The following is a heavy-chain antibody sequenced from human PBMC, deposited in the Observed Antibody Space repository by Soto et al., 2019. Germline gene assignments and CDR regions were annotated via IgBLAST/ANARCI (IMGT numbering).Heavy chain of an antibody. V-gene: IGHV1-3*05. CDR2: INAGNGNT. Sequence: QVQLVQSGAEEKKPGASVKVSCKASGYTFTGYAMHWVRQASGHRLEWMGWINAGNGNTKYSQKFQGRVTITRDTSASTAYMELSSLRSEDTAVYYCARAVAVPADFDFWGQGTLVTVSS. CDR3: ARAVAVPADFDF. D-gene: IGHD6-19*01. J-gene: IGHJ4*02. CDR1: GYTFTGYA.